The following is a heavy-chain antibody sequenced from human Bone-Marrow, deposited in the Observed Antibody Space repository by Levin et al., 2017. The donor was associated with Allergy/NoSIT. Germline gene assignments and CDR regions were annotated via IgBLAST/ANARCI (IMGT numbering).Heavy chain of an antibody. J-gene: IGHJ4*02. CDR1: GYTFTTYD. CDR3: ARVTMIVGRSFGY. D-gene: IGHD3-22*01. V-gene: IGHV1-8*02. CDR2: MNPNSGNT. Sequence: GASVKVSCKASGYTFTTYDINWVRQAAGQGLEWMGWMNPNSGNTGYAQKFQGRVTMTRNTSISTAYMELSSLSSEDTAVYYCARVTMIVGRSFGYWGQGTVVTVSS.